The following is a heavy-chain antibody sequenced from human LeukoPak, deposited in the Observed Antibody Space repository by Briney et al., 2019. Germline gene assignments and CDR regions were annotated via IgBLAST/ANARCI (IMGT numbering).Heavy chain of an antibody. CDR2: ISGGGGSI. V-gene: IGHV3-23*01. D-gene: IGHD2-2*02. Sequence: GGSLRLSCAASGFTFSTYAMSWVRQAPGEGLEWVSAISGGGGSIYYAYSVKGRFTISRDNSKNTLYLQMNSLRAEDTAVYYCAKAYTLHDAFDIWGQGTMVTVSS. J-gene: IGHJ3*02. CDR1: GFTFSTYA. CDR3: AKAYTLHDAFDI.